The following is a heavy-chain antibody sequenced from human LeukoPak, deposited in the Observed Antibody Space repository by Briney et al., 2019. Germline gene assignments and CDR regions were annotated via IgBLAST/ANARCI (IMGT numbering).Heavy chain of an antibody. J-gene: IGHJ4*02. CDR1: GFIFNSYW. Sequence: PGGSLRPSCAASGFIFNSYWMHWVRQAPGKGLVWVSGVNRDGSYTNYADAVKGRFTISRDNAKNTLYLQMNSLRAEDTAVYYCARDLKSAFDYWGQGTLATVSS. V-gene: IGHV3-74*01. CDR2: VNRDGSYT. CDR3: ARDLKSAFDY.